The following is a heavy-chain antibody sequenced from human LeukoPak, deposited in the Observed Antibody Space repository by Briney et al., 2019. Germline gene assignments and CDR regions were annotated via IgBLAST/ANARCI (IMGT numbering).Heavy chain of an antibody. CDR3: AREGLSSFKYFDC. D-gene: IGHD2-15*01. Sequence: GGSLRLSCAASGFTFSTYVFYWFRQAPGKGLEWVGLIAYDGSEKYYADSVKGRFTISRDNFKNTVYLQMNSLRGEDTAVYYCAREGLSSFKYFDCWGQGSLVTVSS. J-gene: IGHJ4*02. CDR1: GFTFSTYV. CDR2: IAYDGSEK. V-gene: IGHV3-30*04.